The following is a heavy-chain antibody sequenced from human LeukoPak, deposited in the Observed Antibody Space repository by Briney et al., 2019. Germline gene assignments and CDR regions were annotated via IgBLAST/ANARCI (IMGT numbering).Heavy chain of an antibody. V-gene: IGHV3-21*01. CDR1: EFTFSSYS. J-gene: IGHJ4*02. CDR2: ISSSSSSYI. CDR3: ARAKDNTIFGVVIPY. Sequence: PGGSLRLSCAASEFTFSSYSMNWVRQAPGKGLEWVSSISSSSSSYIYYADSVKGRFTISRDNAKNSLYLQMNSLRAEDTAVYYCARAKDNTIFGVVIPYWGQGTLVTVSS. D-gene: IGHD3-3*01.